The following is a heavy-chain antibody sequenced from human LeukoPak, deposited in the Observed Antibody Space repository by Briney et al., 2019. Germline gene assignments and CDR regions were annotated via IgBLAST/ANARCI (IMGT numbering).Heavy chain of an antibody. CDR3: ARHWLAAAGTLERAFDI. D-gene: IGHD6-13*01. V-gene: IGHV4-4*09. J-gene: IGHJ3*02. Sequence: HTETLSLTCTVSGGSISSYYWSWIRQPPGKGRGWVWYIYTSGGTHSNPPLKSRVTTSVDTSKNQFSLKLSSVTAADTAVYCCARHWLAAAGTLERAFDIWGQGTMVTVSS. CDR2: IYTSGGT. CDR1: GGSISSYY.